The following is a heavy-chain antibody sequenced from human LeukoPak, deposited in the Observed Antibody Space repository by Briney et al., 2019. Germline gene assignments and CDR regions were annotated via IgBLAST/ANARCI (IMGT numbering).Heavy chain of an antibody. J-gene: IGHJ3*02. Sequence: PSETLSLTCAVYGGSFSGYYWSWIRQPPGKGLEWIGEINHSGSTNYNPSLKSRVTISVDTSKNQFSLKLSPVTAADTAVYYCAREKVAVAGTALLIWGQGTMVTASS. CDR2: INHSGST. CDR3: AREKVAVAGTALLI. CDR1: GGSFSGYY. D-gene: IGHD6-19*01. V-gene: IGHV4-34*01.